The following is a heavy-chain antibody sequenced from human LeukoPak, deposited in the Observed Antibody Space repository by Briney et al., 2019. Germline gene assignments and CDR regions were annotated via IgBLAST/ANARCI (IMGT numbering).Heavy chain of an antibody. Sequence: PSGTLSLTCTVSGGSISSYYWSWIRQPPGKRLEWIGYIYYSGSTNYNPSLKSRVTISVDTSKNQFSLKLSSVTAADTAVYYCAREGRPADWFDPWGQGTLVTVSS. V-gene: IGHV4-59*01. CDR1: GGSISSYY. CDR3: AREGRPADWFDP. J-gene: IGHJ5*02. CDR2: IYYSGST.